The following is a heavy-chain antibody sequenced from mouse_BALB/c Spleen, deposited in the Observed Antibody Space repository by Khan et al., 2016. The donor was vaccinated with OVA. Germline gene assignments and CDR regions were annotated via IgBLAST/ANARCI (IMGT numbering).Heavy chain of an antibody. V-gene: IGHV2-6-5*01. CDR3: AKEDYGSSSFDY. CDR2: IWGGGST. D-gene: IGHD1-1*01. Sequence: VKLEVSGPGLVAPSQSLSITCTVSGFSLTDYGVSWIRQPPGKGLEWLGVIWGGGSTYYNSTLKSRLSIRKDNSKSQVFLKMNSLQTDDTAMYYCAKEDYGSSSFDYWGQGTTLTVSS. CDR1: GFSLTDYG. J-gene: IGHJ2*01.